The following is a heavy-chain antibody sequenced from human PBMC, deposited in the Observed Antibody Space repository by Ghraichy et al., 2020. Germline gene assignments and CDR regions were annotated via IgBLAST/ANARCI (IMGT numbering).Heavy chain of an antibody. CDR3: AGESVNLESGRLNGMDV. D-gene: IGHD1-26*01. CDR2: IFSNGDT. CDR1: GFTVSGNY. V-gene: IGHV3-53*01. J-gene: IGHJ6*02. Sequence: GESLNISCAASGFTVSGNYMSWVRQAPGKGLELVSVIFSNGDTFYADSVQGRFTISRDNSKNTLHLQINSLRAEDTAVYYCAGESVNLESGRLNGMDVWGQGTTVTVSS.